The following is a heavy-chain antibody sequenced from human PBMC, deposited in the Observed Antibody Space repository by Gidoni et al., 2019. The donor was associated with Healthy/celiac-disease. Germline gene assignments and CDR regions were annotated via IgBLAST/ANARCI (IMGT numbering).Heavy chain of an antibody. J-gene: IGHJ4*02. V-gene: IGHV6-1*01. CDR3: ARESSFGSGWYYDY. D-gene: IGHD6-19*01. CDR2: TYYRSQWYK. CDR1: GDSVSSNSAA. Sequence: QVQVQLSGPGLVKPSQTLSLTCAIPGDSVSSNSAAWNWIRQSPSRGLEWLGRTYYRSQWYKDYAVSVKSRITIKPDTSKNQFSLQLNSVTPEDTAVYYCARESSFGSGWYYDYWGQGTLVTVSS.